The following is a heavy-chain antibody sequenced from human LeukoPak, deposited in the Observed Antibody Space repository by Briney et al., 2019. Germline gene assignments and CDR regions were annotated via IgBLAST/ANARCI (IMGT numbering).Heavy chain of an antibody. Sequence: SETLSLTCTVSGGSISSGGYYWSWIRQPPGKGLEWIGEINHSGSTNYNPSLKSRVTISVDTSKNQFSLKLSSVTAADTAVYYCARRRYYDSSGYWFDYWGQGTLVTVSS. J-gene: IGHJ4*02. V-gene: IGHV4-39*07. CDR3: ARRRYYDSSGYWFDY. CDR1: GGSISSGGYY. D-gene: IGHD3-22*01. CDR2: INHSGST.